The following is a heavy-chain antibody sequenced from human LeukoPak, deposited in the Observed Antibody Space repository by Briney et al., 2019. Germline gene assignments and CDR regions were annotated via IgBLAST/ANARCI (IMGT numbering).Heavy chain of an antibody. CDR2: IYYSGST. J-gene: IGHJ4*02. CDR3: ARDSCGYSRGSFYY. Sequence: SETLSLTCTVSGGSISNHYWMWIRQPPGKGLERIGYIYYSGSTNYNPALKSRVTISVDTSKNQFSLKLSSVTAADTAVYYCARDSCGYSRGSFYYWGQGTLVTVSS. V-gene: IGHV4-59*11. D-gene: IGHD3-22*01. CDR1: GGSISNHY.